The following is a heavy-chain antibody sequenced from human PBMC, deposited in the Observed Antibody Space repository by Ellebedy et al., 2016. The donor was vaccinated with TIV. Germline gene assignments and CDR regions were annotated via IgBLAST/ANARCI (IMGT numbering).Heavy chain of an antibody. CDR1: GFTFSSYW. J-gene: IGHJ5*02. D-gene: IGHD3-22*01. Sequence: GESLKISCAASGFTFSSYWMHWVRQAPGKGLVWVSHINNDGSSTSYADSVKGRFTISRDNAKNTLHLQMNSLRAEDTAVYYCARGGGYYYDSSGYYGGWFDPWGQGTLVTVSS. V-gene: IGHV3-74*01. CDR3: ARGGGYYYDSSGYYGGWFDP. CDR2: INNDGSST.